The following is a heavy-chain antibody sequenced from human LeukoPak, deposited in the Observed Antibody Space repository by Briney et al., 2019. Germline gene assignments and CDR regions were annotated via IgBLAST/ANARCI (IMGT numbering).Heavy chain of an antibody. CDR1: GDSVSSKNGA. D-gene: IGHD6-19*01. J-gene: IGHJ5*01. Sequence: SQTLSLTCAISGDSVSSKNGAWNWIRQSPSRGLEWLGRTYYRSKLYDEYADSVKGRVTISPDTSKNQLSLHVYSVTPEDTAVYYCARDLGTSGWYTFDFWGQGTLVTVSS. CDR3: ARDLGTSGWYTFDF. CDR2: TYYRSKLYD. V-gene: IGHV6-1*01.